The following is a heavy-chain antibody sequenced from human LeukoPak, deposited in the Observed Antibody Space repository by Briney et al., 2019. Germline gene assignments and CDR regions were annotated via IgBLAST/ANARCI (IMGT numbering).Heavy chain of an antibody. CDR3: ARGDIVVVPAPRTNWFDP. V-gene: IGHV1-2*02. Sequence: GASVKVSCTASGYTFTGYYMHWVRQAPGQGLEWMGWINPNSGGTNYAQKVQGRVTMTRDTSISTAYMELSRLRSDDTAVYYCARGDIVVVPAPRTNWFDPWGQGTLVTVSS. CDR1: GYTFTGYY. CDR2: INPNSGGT. D-gene: IGHD2-2*01. J-gene: IGHJ5*02.